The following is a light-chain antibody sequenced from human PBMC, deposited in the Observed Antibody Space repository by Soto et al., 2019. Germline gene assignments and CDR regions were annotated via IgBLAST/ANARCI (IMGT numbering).Light chain of an antibody. Sequence: ETVLTQSPGTLSLSPGERATLSCRASQTIRSNYLAWYRQTPGQAPRLLIYGASNTDTGIADRFSGSGSGTDLSLIFSILEPEDFALYYCQQYGSSPWTFGQGTKGEIK. CDR3: QQYGSSPWT. CDR2: GAS. V-gene: IGKV3-20*01. J-gene: IGKJ1*01. CDR1: QTIRSNY.